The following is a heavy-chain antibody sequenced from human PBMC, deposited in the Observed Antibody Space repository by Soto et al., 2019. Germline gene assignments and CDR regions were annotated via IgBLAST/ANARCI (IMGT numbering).Heavy chain of an antibody. J-gene: IGHJ5*02. CDR1: EFTFSAHA. Sequence: GGSLRLSCAASEFTFSAHAMSWIRQAPGKGLEWVSYISSSGSTIYYADSVKGRFTISRDNAKNSLYLQMNSLRAEDTAVYYCARDDEVGIAAAGRWFDPWGQGTLVTVSS. CDR3: ARDDEVGIAAAGRWFDP. D-gene: IGHD6-13*01. V-gene: IGHV3-11*01. CDR2: ISSSGSTI.